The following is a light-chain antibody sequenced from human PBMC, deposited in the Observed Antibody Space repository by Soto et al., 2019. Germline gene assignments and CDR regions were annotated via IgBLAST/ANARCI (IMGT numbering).Light chain of an antibody. CDR3: QHYGSSKVT. Sequence: EIVLTQSPGTLSLSPGERATLSCRASQSVSSSYLAWYQQKPGQAPRLLIYGASSRATGIPDRFSGSGSGTDFPLTISRLEPEDFAVYFCQHYGSSKVTFGPGTKVDIK. CDR1: QSVSSSY. CDR2: GAS. V-gene: IGKV3-20*01. J-gene: IGKJ3*01.